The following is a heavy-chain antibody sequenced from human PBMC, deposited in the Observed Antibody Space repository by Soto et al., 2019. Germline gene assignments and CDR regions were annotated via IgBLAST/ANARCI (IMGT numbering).Heavy chain of an antibody. CDR1: GFTFSTYA. J-gene: IGHJ3*02. D-gene: IGHD1-7*01. V-gene: IGHV3-23*01. Sequence: GGSLRLSCAASGFTFSTYAMSWVRQAPGKGLEWVSTISGSGDSTYYADSVKGRFTISRDNSKDTLYLQMNSLRAEDTAVYYCAREIARNFAFDIWGQGTMVTVS. CDR2: ISGSGDST. CDR3: AREIARNFAFDI.